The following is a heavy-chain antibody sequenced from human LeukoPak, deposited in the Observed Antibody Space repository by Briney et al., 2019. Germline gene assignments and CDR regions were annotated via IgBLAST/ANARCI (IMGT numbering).Heavy chain of an antibody. CDR2: INDRGHT. D-gene: IGHD4-23*01. Sequence: SETLSLTCAVHGGSFSGYHWNWIRQSPGKGLEWIVEINDRGHTNYNPSLESRITISVDTSKKQFSLNLSSVTAADTAVYYCARDPTTVVTTPYYFDFWGQGTLVTVSS. CDR3: ARDPTTVVTTPYYFDF. V-gene: IGHV4-34*01. CDR1: GGSFSGYH. J-gene: IGHJ4*02.